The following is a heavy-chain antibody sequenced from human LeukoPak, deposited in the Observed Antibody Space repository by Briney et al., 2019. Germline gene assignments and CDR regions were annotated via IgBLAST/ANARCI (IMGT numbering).Heavy chain of an antibody. CDR3: ARASSRRASFDP. Sequence: SETLSLTCTVSRGSTNNYYWSWLRQPLGKGLEWIGYVHFSGTTSYNPSLKSRVFISLNQSKKQFSLRVTSVTAADTAVYYCARASSRRASFDPWGQGALVTVSS. V-gene: IGHV4-59*01. CDR1: RGSTNNYY. D-gene: IGHD2-2*01. CDR2: VHFSGTT. J-gene: IGHJ5*02.